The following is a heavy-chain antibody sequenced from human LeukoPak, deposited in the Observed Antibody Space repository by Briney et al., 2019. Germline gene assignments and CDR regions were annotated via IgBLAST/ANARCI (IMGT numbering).Heavy chain of an antibody. CDR3: ARESYDFWSGPNWFDP. CDR2: IYYSGST. D-gene: IGHD3-3*01. CDR1: GGSISSGDYY. J-gene: IGHJ5*02. Sequence: PSETLSLTCTVSGGSISSGDYYWSWIRQPPGKGLEWIGYIYYSGSTYYNPSLKSRVTISVDTSKNQFSLKLSSVTAADTAVYYCARESYDFWSGPNWFDPWGQGTLVTVSS. V-gene: IGHV4-30-4*08.